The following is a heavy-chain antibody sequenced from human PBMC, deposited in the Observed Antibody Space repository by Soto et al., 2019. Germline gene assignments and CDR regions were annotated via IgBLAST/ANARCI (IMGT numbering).Heavy chain of an antibody. CDR3: AKSKPMVRGVIRGEFLIDY. V-gene: IGHV3-23*01. J-gene: IGHJ4*02. CDR2: ISGSGGST. D-gene: IGHD3-10*01. CDR1: GFTFSSYA. Sequence: GGSLRLSCAASGFTFSSYAMSWVRQAPGKGLEWVSAISGSGGSTYYADSVKGRFTISRDNSKNTLYLQMNNLRAEDTAVYYCAKSKPMVRGVIRGEFLIDYWGQGTLVTVSS.